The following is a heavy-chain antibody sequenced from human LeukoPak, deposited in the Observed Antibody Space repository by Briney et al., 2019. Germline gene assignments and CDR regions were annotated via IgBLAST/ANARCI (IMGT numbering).Heavy chain of an antibody. CDR3: ARGAAYSSSSNYYYYGMDV. Sequence: SVKVSCKASGGTFISYAISWVRQAPGQGLEWMGGIIPIFGTANYAQKFQGRVTITADESTRTAYMELSSLRSEDTAVYYCARGAAYSSSSNYYYYGMDVWGQGTTVTVSS. CDR2: IIPIFGTA. D-gene: IGHD6-6*01. V-gene: IGHV1-69*13. CDR1: GGTFISYA. J-gene: IGHJ6*02.